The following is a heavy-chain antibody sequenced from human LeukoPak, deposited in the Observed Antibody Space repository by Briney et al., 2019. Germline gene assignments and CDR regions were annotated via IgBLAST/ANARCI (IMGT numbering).Heavy chain of an antibody. CDR2: IYSGGST. CDR1: GFTVCSNY. Sequence: GGSLRLSCAASGFTVCSNYMSWVRQAPGKGLEWVSVIYSGGSTYYADSVKGRFTISRDNSKNTLYLQMNSLRAEDTAVYYCARTVGGSYYGFDYWGQGTLVTVSS. V-gene: IGHV3-53*01. CDR3: ARTVGGSYYGFDY. D-gene: IGHD1-26*01. J-gene: IGHJ4*02.